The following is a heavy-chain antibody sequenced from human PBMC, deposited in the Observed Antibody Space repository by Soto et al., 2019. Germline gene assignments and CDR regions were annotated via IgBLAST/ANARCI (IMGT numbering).Heavy chain of an antibody. CDR1: GGSISSYY. CDR2: IYYSGST. CDR3: ARGYYDSSGYYYDY. D-gene: IGHD3-22*01. Sequence: SETLSLTCTVSGGSISSYYWSWIRQPPGKGLEWIGYIYYSGSTNYNPSLKSRVTISVDTSKNQFSLKLSSVTAADTAVYYCARGYYDSSGYYYDYWGQGTLVTVS. J-gene: IGHJ4*02. V-gene: IGHV4-59*01.